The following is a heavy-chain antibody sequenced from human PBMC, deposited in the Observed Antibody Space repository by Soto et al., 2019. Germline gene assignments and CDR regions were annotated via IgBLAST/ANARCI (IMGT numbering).Heavy chain of an antibody. CDR2: LYYGGTT. D-gene: IGHD4-17*01. Sequence: SETLSHTCTVADSSNSGSNYYWGKIRPPPGKGLAWTGSLYYGGTTYYNPSLKSRVPISVDTSKNQSSLKLSSVTAADTAVYYCARRYGDYNLDYWGQGTLVTVSS. CDR3: ARRYGDYNLDY. V-gene: IGHV4-39*01. J-gene: IGHJ4*02. CDR1: DSSNSGSNYY.